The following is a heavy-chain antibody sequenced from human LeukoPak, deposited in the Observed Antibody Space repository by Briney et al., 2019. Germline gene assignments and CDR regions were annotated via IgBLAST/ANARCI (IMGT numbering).Heavy chain of an antibody. Sequence: SETLSLTCTVSGGSISSYYWSWIRQPPGKGLEWIGYIYYSGSTNYNPSLKSRVTISVDTSKNQFSLKLSSVTAADTAVYYCARVPVGYRRLTWYYGMDVWGQGTLVTVSS. CDR2: IYYSGST. V-gene: IGHV4-59*01. D-gene: IGHD5-18*01. CDR3: ARVPVGYRRLTWYYGMDV. J-gene: IGHJ6*02. CDR1: GGSISSYY.